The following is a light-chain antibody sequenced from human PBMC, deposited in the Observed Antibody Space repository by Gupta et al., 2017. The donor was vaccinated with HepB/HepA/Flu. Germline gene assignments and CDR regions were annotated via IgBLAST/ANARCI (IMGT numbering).Light chain of an antibody. J-gene: IGKJ1*01. CDR1: QGISSY. V-gene: IGKV1-8*01. Sequence: AIRMTQSPSSFSASTGDRVTIPCRASQGISSYLAWYQQKPGKAPKLLIYAASTLQSGVPSRFSGSGSGTXFTLTIXCLQSEDFATSYCQQEDSSQWTFGXGTKVEIK. CDR3: QQEDSSQWT. CDR2: AAS.